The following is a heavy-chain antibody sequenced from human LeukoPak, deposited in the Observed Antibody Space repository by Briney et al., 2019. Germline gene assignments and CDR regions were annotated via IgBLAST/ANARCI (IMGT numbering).Heavy chain of an antibody. J-gene: IGHJ4*02. CDR1: GLTLHIYG. CDR2: ISYDRNNK. D-gene: IGHD7-27*01. CDR3: ANEPATVDHGY. Sequence: PGSTERLSRAASGLTLHIYGKQGVRHAPAKGWAGVAVISYDRNNKYYADSVKCRFTISRDNSKSTLYLQMNSLRAEDTAVYYCANEPATVDHGYWGQGTLVTVSS. V-gene: IGHV3-30*18.